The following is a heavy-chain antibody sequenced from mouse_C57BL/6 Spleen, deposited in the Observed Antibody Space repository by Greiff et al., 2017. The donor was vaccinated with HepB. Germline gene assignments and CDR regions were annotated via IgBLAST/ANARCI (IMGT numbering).Heavy chain of an antibody. V-gene: IGHV14-3*01. J-gene: IGHJ4*01. CDR2: IDPANGNT. Sequence: VHVKQSVAELVRPGASVKLSCTASGFNIKNTYMHWVKQRPEQGLEWIGRIDPANGNTKYAPKFQGKATITADTSSNTAYLQLSSLTSEDTAIYYCASGGSSYWYAMDYWGQGTSVTVSS. D-gene: IGHD1-1*01. CDR1: GFNIKNTY. CDR3: ASGGSSYWYAMDY.